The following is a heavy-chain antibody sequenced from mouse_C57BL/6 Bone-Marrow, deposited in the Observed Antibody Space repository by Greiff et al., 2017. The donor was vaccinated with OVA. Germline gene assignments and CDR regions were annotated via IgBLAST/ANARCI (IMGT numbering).Heavy chain of an antibody. V-gene: IGHV5-4*01. CDR3: ARDDYDWYFDV. CDR1: GFTFSSYA. Sequence: EVHLVESGGGLVKPGGSLKLSCAASGFTFSSYAMSWVRQTPEKRLEWVATISDGGSYTYYPDNVKGRFTISRDNAKNNLYLQMSHLKSEDTAMYYCARDDYDWYFDVWGPGTTVTVSS. CDR2: ISDGGSYT. J-gene: IGHJ1*01. D-gene: IGHD2-4*01.